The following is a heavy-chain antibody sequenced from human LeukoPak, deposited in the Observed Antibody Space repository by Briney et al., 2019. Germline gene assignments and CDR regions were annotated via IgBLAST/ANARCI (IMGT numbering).Heavy chain of an antibody. CDR1: GGSISSYY. CDR3: ARDPVWLRAFDI. J-gene: IGHJ3*02. D-gene: IGHD5-18*01. CDR2: IYYSGST. Sequence: SETLSLTCTVSGGSISSYYWSWIRQPPGKGLEWIGYIYYSGSTNYNPSLKSRVTISVDTSKDQFSLKLSSVTAADTAVYYCARDPVWLRAFDIWGQGTMVTVSS. V-gene: IGHV4-59*01.